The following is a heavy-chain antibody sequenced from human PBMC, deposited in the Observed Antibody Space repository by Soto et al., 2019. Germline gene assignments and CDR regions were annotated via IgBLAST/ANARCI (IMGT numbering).Heavy chain of an antibody. V-gene: IGHV4-34*01. Sequence: SETLSLTCAVYGGSFSGYYWSWIRQPPGKGLEWIGEINHSGSTNYNPSLKSRVTISVDTSKNQFSLKLSSVTAADTAVYYCARVPYYDSSVGGQYYFDYWGQGTLVTVSS. J-gene: IGHJ4*02. D-gene: IGHD3-22*01. CDR2: INHSGST. CDR1: GGSFSGYY. CDR3: ARVPYYDSSVGGQYYFDY.